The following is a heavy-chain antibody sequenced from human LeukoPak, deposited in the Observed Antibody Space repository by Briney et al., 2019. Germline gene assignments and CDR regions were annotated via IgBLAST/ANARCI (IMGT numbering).Heavy chain of an antibody. CDR3: AKASTRSFSSGYYGDAFDI. J-gene: IGHJ3*02. D-gene: IGHD6-19*01. CDR2: ISSSGSTI. V-gene: IGHV3-48*03. Sequence: SLRLSCAASGFTFSSYEMNWVRQAPGKGLEWVSYISSSGSTIYYADSVKGRFTISRDNAKNSLYLQMNSLRAEDMALYYCAKASTRSFSSGYYGDAFDIWGQGTMVSVSS. CDR1: GFTFSSYE.